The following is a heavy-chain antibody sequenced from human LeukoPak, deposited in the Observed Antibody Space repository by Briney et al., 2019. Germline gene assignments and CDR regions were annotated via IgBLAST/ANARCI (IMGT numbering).Heavy chain of an antibody. CDR2: IYHSGST. CDR1: GYSISSGYY. Sequence: PSETLSLTCTVSGYSISSGYYWGWIRQPPGKGLEWIGNIYHSGSTYYNPSLKSRVTISVDTSKNQFSLKLSSVTAADTTVYYCARDGDSSTYWGQGTLVTVSS. J-gene: IGHJ4*02. D-gene: IGHD6-13*01. CDR3: ARDGDSSTY. V-gene: IGHV4-38-2*02.